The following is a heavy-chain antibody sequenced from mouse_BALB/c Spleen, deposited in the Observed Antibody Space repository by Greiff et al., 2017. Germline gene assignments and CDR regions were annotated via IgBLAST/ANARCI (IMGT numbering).Heavy chain of an antibody. CDR2: ISDGGSYT. CDR3: ASSSYYDYDGVAY. CDR1: GFTFSDYY. D-gene: IGHD2-4*01. Sequence: EVLLVESGGGLVKPGGSLKLSCAASGFTFSDYYMYWVRQTPEKRLEWVATISDGGSYTYYPDSVKGRFTISRDNAKNNLYLQMSSLKSEDTAMYYCASSSYYDYDGVAYWGQGTLGTVSA. V-gene: IGHV5-4*02. J-gene: IGHJ3*01.